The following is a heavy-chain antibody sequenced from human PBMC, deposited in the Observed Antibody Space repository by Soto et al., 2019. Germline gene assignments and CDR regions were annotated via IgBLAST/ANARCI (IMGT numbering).Heavy chain of an antibody. Sequence: EVQVVDSGGGLVKPGGSLRLSCAASGFTFSEYSFLWVRQAPGTGLEWLSFIANGDNHIFYSDSVKGRFTISRDNAKNSVFLQLNSLRADDSAVYYCARENGHCTDACNRGAFDIWGQGTMVTVSS. D-gene: IGHD2-2*01. V-gene: IGHV3-21*01. CDR1: GFTFSEYS. J-gene: IGHJ3*02. CDR2: IANGDNHI. CDR3: ARENGHCTDACNRGAFDI.